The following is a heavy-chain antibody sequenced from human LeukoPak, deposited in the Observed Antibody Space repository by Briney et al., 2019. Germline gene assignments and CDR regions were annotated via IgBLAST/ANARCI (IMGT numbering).Heavy chain of an antibody. CDR2: IYYTGTT. CDR1: GGSISGTYY. V-gene: IGHV4-59*08. D-gene: IGHD3-16*01. J-gene: IGHJ3*02. Sequence: PSETLSLTCTVSGGSISGTYYWSWIRQPPGKGLEWIGYIYYTGTTDSNPSLKSRVTISLDTSKNQFSLNLSSVTAADTAVYYCARRWVYDKRAFDTWGQGTMVTVSS. CDR3: ARRWVYDKRAFDT.